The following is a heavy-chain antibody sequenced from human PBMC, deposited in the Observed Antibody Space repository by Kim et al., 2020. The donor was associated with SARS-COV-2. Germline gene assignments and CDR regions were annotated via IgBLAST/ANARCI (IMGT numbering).Heavy chain of an antibody. CDR3: ARPTRSGYYTDDAFDI. Sequence: SETLSLTCTVSGGSISSSSYYWGWIRQPPGKGLEWIGSIYYSGSTYYNPSLKSRVTISVDTSKNQFSLKLSSVTAADTAVYYCARPTRSGYYTDDAFDIWGQGTMVTVSS. J-gene: IGHJ3*02. D-gene: IGHD3-3*01. V-gene: IGHV4-39*01. CDR1: GGSISSSSYY. CDR2: IYYSGST.